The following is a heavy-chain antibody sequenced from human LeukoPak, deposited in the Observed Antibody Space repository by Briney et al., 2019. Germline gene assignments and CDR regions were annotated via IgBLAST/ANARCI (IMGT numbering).Heavy chain of an antibody. V-gene: IGHV3-23*01. D-gene: IGHD6-13*01. CDR1: GFTFSSYA. CDR2: ISGSGGST. Sequence: GGSLRLSCAASGFTFSSYAMSWVRQAPGKGLEWVSAISGSGGSTYYAGSVKGRFTISRDNSKNTLYLQMNSLRAEDTAVYYCAKMSQYSSSWHVDYWGQGTLVTVSS. CDR3: AKMSQYSSSWHVDY. J-gene: IGHJ4*02.